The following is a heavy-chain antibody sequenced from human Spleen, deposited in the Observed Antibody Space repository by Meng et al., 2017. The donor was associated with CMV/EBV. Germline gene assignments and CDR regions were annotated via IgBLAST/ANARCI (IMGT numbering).Heavy chain of an antibody. Sequence: GESLKISCAASGFTFSSYGMHWVRQAPGKGLEWVAMILHDGSNKYYADSVKGRFTISRDNSKNTLYLQMSSLRAEDTAVYYCAGQSSWDYWGQGTLVTVSS. CDR2: ILHDGSNK. D-gene: IGHD5/OR15-5a*01. V-gene: IGHV3-30*19. CDR1: GFTFSSYG. CDR3: AGQSSWDY. J-gene: IGHJ4*02.